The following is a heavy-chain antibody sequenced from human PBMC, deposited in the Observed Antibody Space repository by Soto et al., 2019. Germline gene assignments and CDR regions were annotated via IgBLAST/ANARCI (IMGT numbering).Heavy chain of an antibody. CDR2: IYHSGST. J-gene: IGHJ6*03. D-gene: IGHD5-12*01. CDR3: ARYSGYQAYYYYMDV. V-gene: IGHV4-4*02. CDR1: SGSISSSNW. Sequence: KPSETLSLTCAVSSGSISSSNWWSWVRQPPGKGLEWIGEIYHSGSTNYNPSLKSRVTISVDKSKNQFSLKLSSVTAADTAVYYCARYSGYQAYYYYMDVWGKGTTVTVSS.